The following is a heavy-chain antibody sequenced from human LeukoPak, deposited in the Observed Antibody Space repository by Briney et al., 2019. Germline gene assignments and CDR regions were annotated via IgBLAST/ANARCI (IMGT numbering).Heavy chain of an antibody. D-gene: IGHD4-17*01. CDR3: AGMTTVTHGWDY. J-gene: IGHJ4*02. Sequence: GASVKVSCKASGYTFTSYGISWVRQAPGQGLEWMGWISAYNGNTNYAQKLQGRVTMTTDTSTSTACMELRSLRSDDTAVYYCAGMTTVTHGWDYWGQGTLVTVSS. V-gene: IGHV1-18*01. CDR2: ISAYNGNT. CDR1: GYTFTSYG.